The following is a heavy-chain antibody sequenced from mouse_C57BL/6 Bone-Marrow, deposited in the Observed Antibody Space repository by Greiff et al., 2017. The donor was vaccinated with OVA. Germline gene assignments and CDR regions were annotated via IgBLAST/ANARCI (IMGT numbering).Heavy chain of an antibody. Sequence: EVKVVESGGDLVKPGGSLKLSCAASGFTFSSYGMSWVRQTPDKRLEWVPTISSGGSYTYYPDSVKGRFTISRDNAKNTLYLQMSSLKSEDTAMYYCARHGDYGSFFDYWGQGTTLTVSS. CDR3: ARHGDYGSFFDY. V-gene: IGHV5-6*01. CDR2: ISSGGSYT. CDR1: GFTFSSYG. J-gene: IGHJ2*01. D-gene: IGHD1-1*01.